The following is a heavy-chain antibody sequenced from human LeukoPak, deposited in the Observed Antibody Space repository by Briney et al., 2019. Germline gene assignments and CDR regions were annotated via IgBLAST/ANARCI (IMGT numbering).Heavy chain of an antibody. CDR1: GGSISSYY. D-gene: IGHD2-15*01. J-gene: IGHJ4*02. CDR3: ARMGYCSGGSCYPPYYFDY. CDR2: IYTSGST. V-gene: IGHV4-4*07. Sequence: SETLSLTCTVSGGSISSYYWSWIRQPAGKGLEWIGHIYTSGSTNYNPSLKSRVTITVDTSKNQFSLKLSSVTAADTAVYYCARMGYCSGGSCYPPYYFDYWGQGTLVTVSS.